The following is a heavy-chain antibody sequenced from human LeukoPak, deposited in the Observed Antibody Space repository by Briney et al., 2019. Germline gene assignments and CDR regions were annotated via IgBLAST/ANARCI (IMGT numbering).Heavy chain of an antibody. V-gene: IGHV3-23*01. CDR3: AKTQPNYYGSGSYYLNPFDY. J-gene: IGHJ4*02. D-gene: IGHD3-10*01. CDR2: ISGSGDST. CDR1: GFIFNSHA. Sequence: GGSLRLSCAASGFIFNSHAMNWVRQAPGKGLEWVSGISGSGDSTYYADSVKGRFTISRDNSKNTLYLQMNSLRVDDTAVFYCAKTQPNYYGSGSYYLNPFDYWGQGTLVTVSS.